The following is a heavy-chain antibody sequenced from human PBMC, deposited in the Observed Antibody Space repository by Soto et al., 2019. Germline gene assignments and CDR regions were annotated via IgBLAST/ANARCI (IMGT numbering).Heavy chain of an antibody. J-gene: IGHJ5*02. V-gene: IGHV3-30*03. CDR1: GFTFSSYG. Sequence: PGGSLRLSCAASGFTFSSYGMHWVRQAPGKGLEWVAVISYDGSNKYYVDSVKGRFTISRDNSKNTLYLQMNSLRAEDTAVYYCAILPGLYCSSTSCYAREEHNWFDPWGQGTLVTVS. CDR2: ISYDGSNK. D-gene: IGHD2-2*01. CDR3: AILPGLYCSSTSCYAREEHNWFDP.